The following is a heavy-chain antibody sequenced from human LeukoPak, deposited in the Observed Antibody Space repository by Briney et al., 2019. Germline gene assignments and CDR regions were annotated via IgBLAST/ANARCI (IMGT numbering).Heavy chain of an antibody. D-gene: IGHD3-3*01. V-gene: IGHV3-23*01. J-gene: IGHJ4*02. Sequence: GSLRLLCAASAVNFNYYAISWVRPAPGKGPEWVSGINGNGEITYYADSVKGRFTISRDNSKNMLYLQMNSLRADDTAVYHCAKGSTIFKYDFWGQGALVTVSS. CDR1: AVNFNYYA. CDR2: INGNGEIT. CDR3: AKGSTIFKYDF.